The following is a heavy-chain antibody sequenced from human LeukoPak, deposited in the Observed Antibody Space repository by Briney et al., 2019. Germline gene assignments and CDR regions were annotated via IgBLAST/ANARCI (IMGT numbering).Heavy chain of an antibody. CDR2: IYYSGST. Sequence: SETLSLTCTVSGGSISSGGYYWSWIRQHPGKGLEWIGYIYYSGSTYYNPSLKSRVTISVDTSKNQFSLKLSSVTAADTAVYYCARDLETLYYYDSSGYYRHDAFDNWGQGTMVTVSS. CDR3: ARDLETLYYYDSSGYYRHDAFDN. D-gene: IGHD3-22*01. CDR1: GGSISSGGYY. J-gene: IGHJ3*02. V-gene: IGHV4-31*03.